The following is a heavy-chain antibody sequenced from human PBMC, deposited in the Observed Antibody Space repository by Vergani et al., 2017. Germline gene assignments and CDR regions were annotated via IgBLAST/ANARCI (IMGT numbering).Heavy chain of an antibody. D-gene: IGHD3-22*01. CDR2: IWYDGSNT. V-gene: IGHV3-33*01. CDR1: VFAFRTYG. Sequence: QVQLVESGGGVVQPGRSLRLSCVASVFAFRTYGMHWVRQAPGKGLEWVAIIWYDGSNTYYADSVKGRFTVSRDNSKNTLSLQMNSLTAEDTAIYYCAGPQGTSAYYYGGFDYWGQGILVTVSS. J-gene: IGHJ4*02. CDR3: AGPQGTSAYYYGGFDY.